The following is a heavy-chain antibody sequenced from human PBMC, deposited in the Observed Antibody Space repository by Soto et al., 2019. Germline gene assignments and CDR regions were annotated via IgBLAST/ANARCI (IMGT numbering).Heavy chain of an antibody. CDR2: INYRGST. V-gene: IGHV4-59*01. CDR1: GGSISTSY. Sequence: SETLSLTCTVSGGSISTSYWSWIRQPPGKGLEWIGYINYRGSTNYNPSLKSRVTISVDTSKNQFSMKLNSVTAADTAVYYCARATVAAAGYSYYYGMDVWGQGTTVTVSS. D-gene: IGHD6-13*01. J-gene: IGHJ6*02. CDR3: ARATVAAAGYSYYYGMDV.